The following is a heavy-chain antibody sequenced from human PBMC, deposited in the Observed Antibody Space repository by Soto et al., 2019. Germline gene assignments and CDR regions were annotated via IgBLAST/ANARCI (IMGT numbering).Heavy chain of an antibody. V-gene: IGHV4-30-4*01. CDR1: GGSISSGDYY. Sequence: QVQLQESGPGLVKTSQTLSLTCTVSGGSISSGDYYWNWIRQPPGKGLEWIGYIYYSGSTNYNSSLKSRINISVDTSRNQFSQKLNSVTAADPAVYYSASVTINTGALRFWGQGTQVTV. CDR3: ASVTINTGALRF. CDR2: IYYSGST. J-gene: IGHJ4*02. D-gene: IGHD1-1*01.